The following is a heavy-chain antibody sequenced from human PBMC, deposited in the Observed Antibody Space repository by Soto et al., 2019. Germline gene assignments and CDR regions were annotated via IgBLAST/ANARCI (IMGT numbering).Heavy chain of an antibody. D-gene: IGHD3-3*01. V-gene: IGHV3-23*01. CDR1: GFTFSSYA. CDR2: ISGSGGST. CDR3: AKSPQIWGGYYSSWFDP. Sequence: GESLKISCAASGFTFSSYAMSWVRQAPGKGLEWVSAISGSGGSTYYADSVKGRFTISRDNSKNTLYLQMNSLRAEDTAVYYCAKSPQIWGGYYSSWFDPWGQGTLVTVSS. J-gene: IGHJ5*02.